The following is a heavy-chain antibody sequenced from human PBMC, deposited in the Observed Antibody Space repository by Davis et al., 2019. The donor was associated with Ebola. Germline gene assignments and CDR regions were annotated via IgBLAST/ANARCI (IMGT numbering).Heavy chain of an antibody. Sequence: AASVKVSCKASGITFSSHVITWVRQAPGQGLEWMGWISGYTAHTYVTPSLEGRVTLSTDTSTRTVYMELRSLTSDDTAVYYCARGRRAAAGGMDYYYGMDVWGQGTTVTVS. V-gene: IGHV1-18*01. J-gene: IGHJ6*02. CDR1: GITFSSHV. D-gene: IGHD6-13*01. CDR2: ISGYTAHT. CDR3: ARGRRAAAGGMDYYYGMDV.